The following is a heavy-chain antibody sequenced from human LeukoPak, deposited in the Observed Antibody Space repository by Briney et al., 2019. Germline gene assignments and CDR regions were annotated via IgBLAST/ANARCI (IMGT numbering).Heavy chain of an antibody. CDR2: INHSGST. V-gene: IGHV4-34*01. J-gene: IGHJ3*02. D-gene: IGHD3-22*01. Sequence: PSETLSLTCAVYGGSFSGYYWSWIRQPPGKGLEWIGEINHSGSTNYNPSLKSRVTISVDTSKNQFSLKLSSVTAADTAVYYCASSLSYYYDSSGPTKNDAFDIWGQGTMVTVSS. CDR1: GGSFSGYY. CDR3: ASSLSYYYDSSGPTKNDAFDI.